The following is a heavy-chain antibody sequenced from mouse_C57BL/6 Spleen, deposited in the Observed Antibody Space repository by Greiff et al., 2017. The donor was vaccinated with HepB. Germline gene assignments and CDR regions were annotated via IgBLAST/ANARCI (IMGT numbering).Heavy chain of an antibody. Sequence: EVKLMESGPELVKPGASVKISCKASGYSFTDYNMNWVKQSNGKSLEWIGVINPNYGTSSYNQKFKGKATLTVDQSSSTAYMQLNSLTSEDSAVYYCASGENDYDYFDYWGQGTTLTVSS. J-gene: IGHJ2*01. D-gene: IGHD2-4*01. CDR3: ASGENDYDYFDY. V-gene: IGHV1-39*01. CDR2: INPNYGTS. CDR1: GYSFTDYN.